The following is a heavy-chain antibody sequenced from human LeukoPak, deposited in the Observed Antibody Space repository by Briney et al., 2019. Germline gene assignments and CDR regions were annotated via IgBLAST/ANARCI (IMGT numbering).Heavy chain of an antibody. CDR2: INHSGST. D-gene: IGHD4-23*01. J-gene: IGHJ4*02. Sequence: SETLSLTCAVYGGSFSGYYWSWIRQPPGKGLEGIGEINHSGSTNYNPSLKSRVTISVDTSKNQFSLKLSSVTAADTAVYYCASGMGTTVVTTSDYWGQGTLVTVSS. CDR1: GGSFSGYY. V-gene: IGHV4-34*01. CDR3: ASGMGTTVVTTSDY.